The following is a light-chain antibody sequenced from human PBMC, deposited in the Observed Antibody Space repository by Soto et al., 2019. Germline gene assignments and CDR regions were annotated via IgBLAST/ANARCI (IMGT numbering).Light chain of an antibody. CDR1: SSDIGGFDL. V-gene: IGLV2-23*02. Sequence: QSALTQPDSLSGSPGQSITISCTGSSSDIGGFDLVSWYQQHPGKAPRLLLYEVNKRPSGVSNRFSGSKSGNTASLTISGLQADDEAHNYCCSYVGVRSFVFGGGTKVTVL. J-gene: IGLJ2*01. CDR2: EVN. CDR3: CSYVGVRSFV.